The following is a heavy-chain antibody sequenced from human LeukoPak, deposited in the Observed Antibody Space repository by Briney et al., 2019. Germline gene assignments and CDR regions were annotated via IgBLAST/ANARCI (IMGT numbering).Heavy chain of an antibody. D-gene: IGHD1-26*01. Sequence: GRSLRLSCTASGFTFSSYGIHWVRQAPGEGLEWVAVISYDGSSKYYADSVKGRFTISRDNSKNTLHLQMNSLRAEDAAVYYCAKDGGSYLNWIDPWGQGTLVTVSS. V-gene: IGHV3-30*18. CDR3: AKDGGSYLNWIDP. CDR1: GFTFSSYG. CDR2: ISYDGSSK. J-gene: IGHJ5*02.